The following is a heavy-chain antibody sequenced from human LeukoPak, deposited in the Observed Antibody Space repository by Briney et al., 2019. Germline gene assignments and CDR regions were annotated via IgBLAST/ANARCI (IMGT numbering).Heavy chain of an antibody. Sequence: GGSLRLSCAASGFTFSSYGMHWVRQAPGKGLEWVAVISYDGRDQYYTDSVRGRFTISRDNSKNTLYLQLNSLRVEDTAVYYCAKNVVPTTVTPDNWGQGTLVTASS. D-gene: IGHD4-17*01. CDR1: GFTFSSYG. CDR2: ISYDGRDQ. V-gene: IGHV3-30*18. CDR3: AKNVVPTTVTPDN. J-gene: IGHJ4*02.